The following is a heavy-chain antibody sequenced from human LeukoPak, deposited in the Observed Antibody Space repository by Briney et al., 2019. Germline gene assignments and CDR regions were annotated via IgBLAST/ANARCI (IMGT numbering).Heavy chain of an antibody. Sequence: GGSPRLTCAASGFTFISYEMNWVRQAPGKGLEWVSYISSSGSTIYYADSVKGRFTISRDNAKNSLYLQMNSLRAEDTAVYYCARIIDAFDVCGQGTMVTVSS. J-gene: IGHJ3*01. CDR3: ARIIDAFDV. CDR1: GFTFISYE. V-gene: IGHV3-48*03. CDR2: ISSSGSTI.